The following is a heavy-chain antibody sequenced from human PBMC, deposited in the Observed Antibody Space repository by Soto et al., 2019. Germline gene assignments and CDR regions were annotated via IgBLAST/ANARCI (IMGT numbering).Heavy chain of an antibody. CDR1: GGSISSSSYY. CDR3: ARDSSGGNYYFDY. Sequence: QLQLQESGPGLVKPSETLSLTCTVSGGSISSSSYYWGWIRQPPGKGLAWIGSIYYSGSTYYSPSLKSRVTISVNTSKNLFSLKLSSVTAADTAVYYCARDSSGGNYYFDYWGQGTLVTVSS. CDR2: IYYSGST. D-gene: IGHD6-19*01. V-gene: IGHV4-39*01. J-gene: IGHJ4*02.